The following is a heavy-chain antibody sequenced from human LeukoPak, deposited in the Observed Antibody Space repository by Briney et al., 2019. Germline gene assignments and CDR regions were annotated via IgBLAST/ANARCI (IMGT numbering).Heavy chain of an antibody. D-gene: IGHD3-22*01. CDR1: GGSFSGYY. CDR3: ARGAGLFDSSGYYPGPHLDY. Sequence: SETLSLTCAVYGGSFSGYYWSWIRQPPGKGLEWIGEINHSGSTNYNPSLKSRVTISVDTSKNQLSLKLSSVTAADTAVYYCARGAGLFDSSGYYPGPHLDYWGQGTLVTVSS. V-gene: IGHV4-34*01. CDR2: INHSGST. J-gene: IGHJ4*02.